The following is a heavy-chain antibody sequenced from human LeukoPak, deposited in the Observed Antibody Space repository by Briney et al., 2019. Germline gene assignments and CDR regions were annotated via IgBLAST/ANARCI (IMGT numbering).Heavy chain of an antibody. J-gene: IGHJ4*02. D-gene: IGHD3-22*01. V-gene: IGHV3-7*01. Sequence: GGSLRLSCAASGFTFSSYGMSWVRQAPGKGLEWVANIKQDGSEKYYVDSVKGRFTISRDNAKNSLYLQMNSLRAEDTAVYYCARAEMYYYDSSGYADYWGQGTLVTVSS. CDR2: IKQDGSEK. CDR3: ARAEMYYYDSSGYADY. CDR1: GFTFSSYG.